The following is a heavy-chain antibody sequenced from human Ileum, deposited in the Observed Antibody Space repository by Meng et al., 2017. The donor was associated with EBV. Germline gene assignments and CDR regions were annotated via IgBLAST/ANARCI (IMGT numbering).Heavy chain of an antibody. CDR3: ARGGDSSGWYWYFDY. J-gene: IGHJ4*02. CDR2: IIPPFDTA. Sequence: VELVQWWAGGKKPGSSLEVSGKASEGTFSRYSTSWVRQAPGQGLEWMGGIIPPFDTANYAQKFQGRVTITADKSTGTAYMELSSLRSEDTAIYYCARGGDSSGWYWYFDYWGQGTLVTVSS. V-gene: IGHV1-69*06. CDR1: EGTFSRYS. D-gene: IGHD6-19*01.